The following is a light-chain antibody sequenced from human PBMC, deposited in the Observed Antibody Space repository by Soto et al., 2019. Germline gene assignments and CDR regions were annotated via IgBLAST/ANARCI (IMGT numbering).Light chain of an antibody. CDR2: EGS. V-gene: IGLV2-23*01. Sequence: QSVLTQPASVSGSPGQSITISCTGTTSDVGSHNFVSWYQQHPGKAPKLMIYEGSKRPSGVSNRFSGSKSGNTASLTISGLQAEDEADYYCCSYATGSTRVIFGGGTQLTVL. CDR1: TSDVGSHNF. CDR3: CSYATGSTRVI. J-gene: IGLJ2*01.